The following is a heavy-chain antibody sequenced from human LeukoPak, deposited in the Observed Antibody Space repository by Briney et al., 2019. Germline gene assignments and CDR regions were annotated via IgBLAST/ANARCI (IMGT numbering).Heavy chain of an antibody. CDR1: GYTFTSYG. D-gene: IGHD3-9*01. Sequence: GASVKVSCKASGYTFTSYGINWVRQAPGQGLEWMGWINPNSGGTNYAQKFQGRVTMTRDTSISTAYMELSRLRSDDTAVYYCARGIGYYDILTGYYIYWGQGTLVTVSS. J-gene: IGHJ4*02. CDR2: INPNSGGT. V-gene: IGHV1-2*02. CDR3: ARGIGYYDILTGYYIY.